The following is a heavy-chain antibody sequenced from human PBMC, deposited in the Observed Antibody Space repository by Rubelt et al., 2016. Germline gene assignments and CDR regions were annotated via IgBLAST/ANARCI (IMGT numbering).Heavy chain of an antibody. CDR1: GYTFTSYY. J-gene: IGHJ5*02. CDR2: INPSGGSP. Sequence: QVQLVQSGAEVKKPGASVKVSCKASGYTFTSYYMHWVRQAPGQGLAWMGIINPSGGSPSYAQSVQGRVTMTRDTSTSNVYMGLSSLRSEDTAVYYCARSPRYDFEDNWFDPWGQGTLVTVSS. CDR3: ARSPRYDFEDNWFDP. V-gene: IGHV1-46*01. D-gene: IGHD3-3*01.